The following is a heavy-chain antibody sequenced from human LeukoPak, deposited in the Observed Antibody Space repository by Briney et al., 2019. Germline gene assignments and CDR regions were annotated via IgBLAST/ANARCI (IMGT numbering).Heavy chain of an antibody. V-gene: IGHV4-59*01. J-gene: IGHJ4*02. CDR1: GGSISSYY. D-gene: IGHD2-15*01. Sequence: SETLSLTCTVSGGSISSYYWSWIRQPPGKGLEWIGYIYYSGSTNYNPSLKSRVTTSVDTSKHQFSLKLSSVTAADTAVYYCARGDFCSGRTCLLYWGQGTLVTVSS. CDR2: IYYSGST. CDR3: ARGDFCSGRTCLLY.